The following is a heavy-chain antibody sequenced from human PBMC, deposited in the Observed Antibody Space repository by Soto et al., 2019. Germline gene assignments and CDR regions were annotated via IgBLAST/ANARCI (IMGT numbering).Heavy chain of an antibody. V-gene: IGHV3-23*01. CDR3: ATVSNSESGY. J-gene: IGHJ4*02. Sequence: GGSLRLSCADSGFTFSNYAMMWVRQAPGKGLEWVSSISDRGGSMYYVGSVEGRFIISRDNSKNTLYLAMSTLRAEDTAVYYCATVSNSESGYWGQGTLVTVSS. CDR2: ISDRGGSM. CDR1: GFTFSNYA. D-gene: IGHD3-10*01.